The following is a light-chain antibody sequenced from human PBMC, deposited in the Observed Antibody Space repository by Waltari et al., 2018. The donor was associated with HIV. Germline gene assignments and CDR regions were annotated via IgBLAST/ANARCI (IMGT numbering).Light chain of an antibody. V-gene: IGLV1-40*01. J-gene: IGLJ3*02. CDR2: GDS. CDR1: NSYIRAGTH. CDR3: QSYDNHLSGLWV. Sequence: SVLTQPPSVSGAPVPWLPISCTANNSYIRAGTHVHCYRQFPGSAPELVVYGDSIRPLGVPDRFSGSKSGVSASLDISGLQTEDEADYYCQSYDNHLSGLWVFGGGTKLTVL.